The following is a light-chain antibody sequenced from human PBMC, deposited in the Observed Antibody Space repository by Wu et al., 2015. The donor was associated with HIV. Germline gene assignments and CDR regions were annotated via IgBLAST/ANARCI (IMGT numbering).Light chain of an antibody. Sequence: VLTQSPVTLSLSPGERATLSCRASQSLRTGYLAWYQQKPGQAPRLLIYGASNRATDIPDRFSGSGSGTEFTLTISSMQSEDFAVYYCQQYNNWPPWTFGQGTKVEIK. CDR3: QQYNNWPPWT. J-gene: IGKJ1*01. CDR2: GAS. CDR1: QSLRTGY. V-gene: IGKV3D-15*01.